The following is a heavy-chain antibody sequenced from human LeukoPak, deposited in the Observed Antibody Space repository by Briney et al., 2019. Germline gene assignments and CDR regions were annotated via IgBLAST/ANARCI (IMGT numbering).Heavy chain of an antibody. CDR3: AKIEYYYDSSGYYY. V-gene: IGHV3-30-3*02. CDR1: GFTFSSYG. J-gene: IGHJ4*02. Sequence: GGSLRLSCAASGFTFSSYGLHWVRQAPGRGLEWVAVISYDATYKYYTDSVKGRFTVSRDNSKNTLYLQMNSLRAEDTAVYYCAKIEYYYDSSGYYYWGQGTLVTVSS. D-gene: IGHD3-22*01. CDR2: ISYDATYK.